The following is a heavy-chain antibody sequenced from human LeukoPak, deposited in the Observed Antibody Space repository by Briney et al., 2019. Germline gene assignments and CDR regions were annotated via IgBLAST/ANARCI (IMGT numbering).Heavy chain of an antibody. Sequence: SETLSLTCAVYGGSFSGYYWSWIRQPPGKGLEWIGEINHSGSTNYNPSLKSRVTMSVDTSKNQFSLKLSSVTAADTAVYYCASPRGSYRRFDYWGQGTLVTVSS. CDR3: ASPRGSYRRFDY. V-gene: IGHV4-34*01. CDR1: GGSFSGYY. J-gene: IGHJ4*02. D-gene: IGHD1-26*01. CDR2: INHSGST.